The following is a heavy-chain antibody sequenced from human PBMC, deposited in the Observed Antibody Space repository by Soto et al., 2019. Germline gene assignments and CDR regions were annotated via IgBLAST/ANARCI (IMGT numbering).Heavy chain of an antibody. V-gene: IGHV1-18*01. CDR1: GYTFTSYG. CDR2: ISAYNGNT. Sequence: GASVKVSCKASGYTFTSYGISWVRQAPGQGLEWMGWISAYNGNTNYAQKLQGRVTMTTDTSTSTAYMELRSLRSDDTAVYYCARDAGYEFWGGYYEDMDVWGKGTTVTVSS. CDR3: ARDAGYEFWGGYYEDMDV. J-gene: IGHJ6*03. D-gene: IGHD3-3*01.